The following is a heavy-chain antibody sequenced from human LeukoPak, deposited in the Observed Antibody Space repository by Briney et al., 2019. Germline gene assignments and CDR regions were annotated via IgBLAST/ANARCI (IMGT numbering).Heavy chain of an antibody. V-gene: IGHV3-9*01. D-gene: IGHD6-6*01. Sequence: GRSLRLSCAASGFTFDDYAMHWVRQAPGKGLEWVSGISWNSGSIGYADSVKGRFTISRDNAKNSLYLQMNSLRAEDTALYYCAKDIGVSAYGSSSVLGYWGQGTLVTVSS. CDR2: ISWNSGSI. CDR3: AKDIGVSAYGSSSVLGY. CDR1: GFTFDDYA. J-gene: IGHJ4*02.